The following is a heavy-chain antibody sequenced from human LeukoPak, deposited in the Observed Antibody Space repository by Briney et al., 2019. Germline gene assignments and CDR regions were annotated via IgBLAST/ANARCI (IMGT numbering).Heavy chain of an antibody. CDR1: GGSISSSSYY. D-gene: IGHD1-26*01. Sequence: SETLSLXCTVSGGSISSSSYYWGWIRQPPGEGQEWIGSIYYSGITYYNPSLKSRVTISVDTSKNQFSLKLSSVTAADTAVYYCARGPVSEPALFDAFDIWGQGTMVTVSS. J-gene: IGHJ3*02. CDR2: IYYSGIT. V-gene: IGHV4-39*01. CDR3: ARGPVSEPALFDAFDI.